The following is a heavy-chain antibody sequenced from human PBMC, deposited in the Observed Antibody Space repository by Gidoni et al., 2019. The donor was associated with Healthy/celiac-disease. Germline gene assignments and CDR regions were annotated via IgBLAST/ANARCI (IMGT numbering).Heavy chain of an antibody. V-gene: IGHV4-31*03. CDR2: SYYSGRT. CDR1: GGSISSGGYY. J-gene: IGHJ5*02. CDR3: AREGSLTTVTA. Sequence: QVQLQESGPGLVKPSQTLSLTCTVSGGSISSGGYYWSWIRQHPGKGREWIGYSYYSGRTYYNPYLKSRVTISVDTSKNQFSLKLSSVTAADTAVYYCAREGSLTTVTAWGQGTLVTVSS. D-gene: IGHD4-17*01.